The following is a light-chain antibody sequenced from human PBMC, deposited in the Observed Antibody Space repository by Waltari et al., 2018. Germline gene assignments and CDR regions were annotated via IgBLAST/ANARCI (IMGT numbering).Light chain of an antibody. Sequence: SYELTQPPSVSVSPGQTASITCSGAKLGDKYTCWYQQKSGQSPVLVIYQDNKRPSGIPERFSGSNSGNTATLTISGTQAMDEADYYCQAWDSSTYYVFGTGTKVTVL. CDR2: QDN. J-gene: IGLJ1*01. V-gene: IGLV3-1*01. CDR3: QAWDSSTYYV. CDR1: KLGDKY.